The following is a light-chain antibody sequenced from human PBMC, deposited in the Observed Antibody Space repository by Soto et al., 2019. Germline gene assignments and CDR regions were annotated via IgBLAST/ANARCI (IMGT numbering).Light chain of an antibody. CDR2: EVS. CDR1: SSDIGAYKF. Sequence: QAVLTKPPSASGSPGQSVAISCTGTSSDIGAYKFVSWYQQHPGKAPKLIIYEVSRRPSGVPDRFSGSKSGNTASLTVSGLLAEDEADYYCSLYAGTNSVVFGGGTKLTVL. J-gene: IGLJ2*01. V-gene: IGLV2-8*01. CDR3: SLYAGTNSVV.